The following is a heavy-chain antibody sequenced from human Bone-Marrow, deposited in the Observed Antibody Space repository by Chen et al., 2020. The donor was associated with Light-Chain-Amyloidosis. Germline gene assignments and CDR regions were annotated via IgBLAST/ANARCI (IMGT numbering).Heavy chain of an antibody. CDR2: ISFDGGET. V-gene: IGHV3-30*03. Sequence: VVQPGSSLRLSCAASGFTLRDYCMHWVRKAPGQGLEWVSIISFDGGETNYVDSVRGRFTISRDNHXNTLXXXXXXXXXXXXAXXXXXKTRNHHSNANWFDLWGRGTLVTVSS. D-gene: IGHD3-22*01. CDR1: GFTLRDYC. CDR3: XKTRNHHSNANWFDL. J-gene: IGHJ5*02.